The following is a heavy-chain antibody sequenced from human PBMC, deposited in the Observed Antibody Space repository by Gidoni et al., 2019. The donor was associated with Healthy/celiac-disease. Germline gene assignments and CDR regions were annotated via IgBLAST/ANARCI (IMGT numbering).Heavy chain of an antibody. V-gene: IGHV3-49*04. CDR3: TRPYSSKLYYYYGMDV. CDR1: GFTFGDYA. CDR2: IRSKAYGGTT. Sequence: EVQLVESGGGLVQPGRSLRLSCTASGFTFGDYAMSWVRQAPGKGLEWVGFIRSKAYGGTTEYAASVKGRFTISRDDSKSIAYLQMNSLKTEDTAVYYCTRPYSSKLYYYYGMDVWGQGTTVTVSS. J-gene: IGHJ6*02. D-gene: IGHD4-4*01.